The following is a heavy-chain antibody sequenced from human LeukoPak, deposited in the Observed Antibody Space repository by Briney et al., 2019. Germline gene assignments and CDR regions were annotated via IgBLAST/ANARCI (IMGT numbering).Heavy chain of an antibody. V-gene: IGHV4-34*01. CDR1: GGSLSGYY. J-gene: IGHJ4*02. CDR2: INHSGST. Sequence: SETLSLTCPVYGGSLSGYYWSWIRQPPGKGLEWIGEINHSGSTNYNPSLKSRVTISVDTSKNQFSLKLSSVTAADTAVYYCARVRSPRIAAAGYYFDYWGQGTLVTVSS. D-gene: IGHD6-13*01. CDR3: ARVRSPRIAAAGYYFDY.